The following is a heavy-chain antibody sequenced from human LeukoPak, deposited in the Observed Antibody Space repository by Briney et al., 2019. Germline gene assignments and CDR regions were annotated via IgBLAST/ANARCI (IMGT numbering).Heavy chain of an antibody. D-gene: IGHD3-3*01. J-gene: IGHJ4*02. Sequence: SETLSLTCAVYGGSFSGYYWSWIRQPPGKGLEWIGGINHSGSTNYNPSLKGRVTISVDTSKNQFSLKLSSVTAADTAVYYCARGFRGSTIFGVVSYYFDYWGQGTLVTVSS. CDR2: INHSGST. CDR1: GGSFSGYY. CDR3: ARGFRGSTIFGVVSYYFDY. V-gene: IGHV4-34*01.